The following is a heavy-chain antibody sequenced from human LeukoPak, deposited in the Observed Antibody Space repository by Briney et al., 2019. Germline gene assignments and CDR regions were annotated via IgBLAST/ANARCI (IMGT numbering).Heavy chain of an antibody. CDR2: ISHDGSNK. D-gene: IGHD1-7*01. Sequence: PGGSMRLSCAASGFTFSSYGMHWVRQAPGKGLEWVAVISHDGSNKYYADSVKGRFTISRDNSKNTLYLQMNSLRSEDTAVYYCARARTGTTPEHWGQGALVTVSS. J-gene: IGHJ4*02. V-gene: IGHV3-30*03. CDR3: ARARTGTTPEH. CDR1: GFTFSSYG.